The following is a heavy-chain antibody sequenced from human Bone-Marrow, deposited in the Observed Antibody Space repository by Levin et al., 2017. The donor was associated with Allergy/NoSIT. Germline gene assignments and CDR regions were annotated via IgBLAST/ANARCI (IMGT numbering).Heavy chain of an antibody. CDR1: GGSISSSSYY. D-gene: IGHD3-9*01. CDR3: ARHCNYDILTGYYPPVRPHEYYFDY. V-gene: IGHV4-39*01. CDR2: IYYSGST. Sequence: SQTLSLTCTVSGGSISSSSYYWGWIRQPPGKGLEWIGSIYYSGSTYYNPSLKSRVTISVDTSKNQFSLKLSSVTAADTALYYCARHCNYDILTGYYPPVRPHEYYFDYWGQGTLVTVSS. J-gene: IGHJ4*02.